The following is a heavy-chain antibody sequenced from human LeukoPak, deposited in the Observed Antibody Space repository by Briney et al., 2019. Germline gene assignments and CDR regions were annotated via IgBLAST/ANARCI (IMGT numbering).Heavy chain of an antibody. Sequence: SETLSLTCTVSGYSISSGYYWGWIRQPPGKGLEWIGSIYHSGSTYYNPSLKSRVTISVDRSKNQFSLKLSSVTAADTAVYYCARGSYDFWSGYYTYWGQGTLVTVSS. CDR2: IYHSGST. J-gene: IGHJ4*02. CDR3: ARGSYDFWSGYYTY. D-gene: IGHD3-3*01. V-gene: IGHV4-38-2*02. CDR1: GYSISSGYY.